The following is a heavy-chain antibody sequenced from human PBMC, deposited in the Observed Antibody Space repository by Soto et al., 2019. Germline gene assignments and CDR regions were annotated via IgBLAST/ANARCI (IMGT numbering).Heavy chain of an antibody. V-gene: IGHV5-10-1*01. CDR2: IDPSDSYT. Sequence: PGESLKISCKGSGYSFTSYWISWVRQMPGKGLEWMGRIDPSDSYTNYSPSFQGHVTISADKSISTAYLQWSSLKASDTAMYYCARIPYYYDSSGPWTYYYYGMDVWGQGTTVTVSS. CDR3: ARIPYYYDSSGPWTYYYYGMDV. CDR1: GYSFTSYW. J-gene: IGHJ6*02. D-gene: IGHD3-22*01.